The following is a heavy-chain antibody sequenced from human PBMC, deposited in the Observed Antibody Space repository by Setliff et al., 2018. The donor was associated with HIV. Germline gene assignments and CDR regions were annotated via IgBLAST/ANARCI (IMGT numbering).Heavy chain of an antibody. Sequence: ASVQVSCKASGYTFTGYYVHWVRQAPGQGLEWMGRIIPNSGGTNFAQKFQGRVTMTRDTSINTAYMDLSRLTSDDTAVYYCARDKEPWEGYYKYYSMDVWGKGTKVTVSS. CDR3: ARDKEPWEGYYKYYSMDV. D-gene: IGHD1-26*01. CDR2: IIPNSGGT. V-gene: IGHV1-2*06. CDR1: GYTFTGYY. J-gene: IGHJ6*03.